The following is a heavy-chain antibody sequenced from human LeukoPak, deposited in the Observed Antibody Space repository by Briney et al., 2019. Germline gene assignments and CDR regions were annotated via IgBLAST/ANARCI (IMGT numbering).Heavy chain of an antibody. Sequence: GGSLRLSCVASGFIFDDSLMHWVRQAPGKGLEWVSVMSASGDSTYHAESVKGRFTISRDNSKDTLFLQMNSLRGEDTAVYYCARTRFYYYNMDVWGKGTTVTVSS. J-gene: IGHJ6*03. CDR2: MSASGDST. D-gene: IGHD4-17*01. CDR1: GFIFDDSL. CDR3: ARTRFYYYNMDV. V-gene: IGHV3-23*01.